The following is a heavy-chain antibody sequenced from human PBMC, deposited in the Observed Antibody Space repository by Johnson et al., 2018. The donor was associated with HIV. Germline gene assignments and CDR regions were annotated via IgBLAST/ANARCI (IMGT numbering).Heavy chain of an antibody. D-gene: IGHD2-15*01. CDR3: AKAGQLVAATSAFDI. V-gene: IGHV3-30*04. CDR1: GFAFSSYV. CDR2: IPYDGSNK. Sequence: QVQLVESGGGVVQPGRSLRLSCAASGFAFSSYVMHWVRQAPGKGLEWVAVIPYDGSNKYYADSVKGRFTISRDNSKNTLYLQMNSLRAEDTAVYYCAKAGQLVAATSAFDIWGQGTMVTVSS. J-gene: IGHJ3*02.